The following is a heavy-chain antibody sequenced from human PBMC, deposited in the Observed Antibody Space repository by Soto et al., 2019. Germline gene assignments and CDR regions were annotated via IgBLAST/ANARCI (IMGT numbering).Heavy chain of an antibody. CDR1: GFSLSNARMG. CDR2: IFSNDEK. CDR3: ARILKSLRRSWFDP. J-gene: IGHJ5*02. D-gene: IGHD1-26*01. Sequence: QVTLKESGPVLVKPTETLTLTCTVSGFSLSNARMGVSWIRQPPGKALEWLAHIFSNDEKSYSTSLKSRLTISKETSKSQVVLTMTNMDPVDTATYYCARILKSLRRSWFDPWGQGTLVTVSS. V-gene: IGHV2-26*01.